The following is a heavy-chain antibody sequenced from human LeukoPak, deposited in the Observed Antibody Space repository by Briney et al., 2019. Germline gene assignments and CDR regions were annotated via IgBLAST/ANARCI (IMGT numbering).Heavy chain of an antibody. V-gene: IGHV4-31*03. Sequence: SQTLSLTCTVSGGSISSGGYYWSWIRQHPGKGLEWIGYIHYSGSTYYNPSLKSRITKSVDTPRNRFSLKLSSVTAADTAVYYCARTYMTSARFDPWGQGTLVTVSS. CDR3: ARTYMTSARFDP. CDR1: GGSISSGGYY. J-gene: IGHJ5*02. CDR2: IHYSGST. D-gene: IGHD2-21*02.